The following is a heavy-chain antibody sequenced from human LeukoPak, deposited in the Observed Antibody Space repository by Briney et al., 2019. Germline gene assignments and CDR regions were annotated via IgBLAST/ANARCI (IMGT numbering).Heavy chain of an antibody. CDR1: GYHFTRYW. V-gene: IGHV5-51*01. D-gene: IGHD6-19*01. Sequence: GGALEISWKGAGYHFTRYWIGWGRQVHGKGREWMGIIYPGDSDTRYSPSFQGQVTISADKSISAAYLQWSSLKASDTAMYYCATRSSGPSDYWGQGTLVTVSS. CDR2: IYPGDSDT. CDR3: ATRSSGPSDY. J-gene: IGHJ4*02.